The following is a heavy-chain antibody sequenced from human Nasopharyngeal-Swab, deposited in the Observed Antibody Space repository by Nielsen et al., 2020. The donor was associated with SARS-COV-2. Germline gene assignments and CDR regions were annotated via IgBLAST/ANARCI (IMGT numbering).Heavy chain of an antibody. Sequence: GSLRLSCTVSGGSISSYYWSWIRQPPGKGLEWIGYIYYSGSTNYNPSLKSRVTISVDTSKNQFSLKLSSVTAADTAVYYCARGAGYYDFWSGYSNYCYMDVWGKGTTVTVSS. J-gene: IGHJ6*03. V-gene: IGHV4-59*01. CDR2: IYYSGST. CDR3: ARGAGYYDFWSGYSNYCYMDV. D-gene: IGHD3-3*01. CDR1: GGSISSYY.